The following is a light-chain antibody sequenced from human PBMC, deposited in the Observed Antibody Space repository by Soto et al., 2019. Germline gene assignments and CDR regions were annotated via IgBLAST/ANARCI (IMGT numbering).Light chain of an antibody. V-gene: IGKV1-27*01. CDR1: QGIKNV. CDR3: QKYSSVPV. CDR2: AAS. Sequence: DIQMTQSPTSLSASVGDRVTITCQSSQGIKNVGAWYQQKPGKAPKLLIYAASTLQSGVPSRFSGSGSGTDFTLSINRLQPEDGATYSCQKYSSVPVFGPGTKVEIK. J-gene: IGKJ3*01.